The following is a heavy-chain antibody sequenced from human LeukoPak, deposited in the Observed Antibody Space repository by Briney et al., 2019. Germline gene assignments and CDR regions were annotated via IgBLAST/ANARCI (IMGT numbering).Heavy chain of an antibody. CDR3: ATLGYCRGGSWLPFDY. D-gene: IGHD2-15*01. CDR2: INPNSGGT. CDR1: GYTFNGYY. Sequence: ASVKVSCKASGYTFNGYYIHWVRQAPGQGLEWMGWINPNSGGTNYAQKFQGRVTMTRDTSISTAYMELSRLRSDDTAVYYCATLGYCRGGSWLPFDYWGQGTLVTVSS. V-gene: IGHV1-2*02. J-gene: IGHJ4*02.